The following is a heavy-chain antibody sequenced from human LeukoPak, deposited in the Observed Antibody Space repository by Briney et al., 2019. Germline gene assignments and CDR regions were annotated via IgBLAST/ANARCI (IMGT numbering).Heavy chain of an antibody. CDR3: ARGGYSYGWENWFDP. D-gene: IGHD5-18*01. J-gene: IGHJ5*02. V-gene: IGHV4-39*07. CDR1: YY. CDR2: IYYSGST. Sequence: YYMSWIRQAPGKGLEWIGSIYYSGSTYYNPSLKSRVTISVDTSKNQFSLKLSSVTAADTAVYYCARGGYSYGWENWFDPWGQGTLVTVSS.